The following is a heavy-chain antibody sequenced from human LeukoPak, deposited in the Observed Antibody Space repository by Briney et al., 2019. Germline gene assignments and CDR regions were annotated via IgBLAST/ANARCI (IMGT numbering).Heavy chain of an antibody. CDR2: ISSSSSYI. D-gene: IGHD4-17*01. CDR1: GFTFSSYS. V-gene: IGHV3-21*01. Sequence: GGSLRLSCAASGFTFSSYSMNWVRQAPGKGLEWVSSISSSSSYIYYADSVKGRFTISRDNAKNSLYLQMNSLRAEDTAAYYCARAVHDYGFDYWGQGTLVTVSS. CDR3: ARAVHDYGFDY. J-gene: IGHJ4*02.